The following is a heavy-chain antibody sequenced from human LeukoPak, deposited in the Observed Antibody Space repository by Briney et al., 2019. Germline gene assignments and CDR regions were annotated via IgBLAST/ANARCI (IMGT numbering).Heavy chain of an antibody. V-gene: IGHV4-34*01. CDR1: GGSFSGYY. D-gene: IGHD2-2*02. CDR2: INHSGST. CDR3: AGYCSSTSCYTRDWFDP. J-gene: IGHJ5*02. Sequence: SETLSLTCAVYGGSFSGYYWSWIRQPPGKGLEWIGEINHSGSTNYTPSLKSRVTISVDTSKNQFSLKLSSVTAADTAVYYCAGYCSSTSCYTRDWFDPWGQGTLVTVSS.